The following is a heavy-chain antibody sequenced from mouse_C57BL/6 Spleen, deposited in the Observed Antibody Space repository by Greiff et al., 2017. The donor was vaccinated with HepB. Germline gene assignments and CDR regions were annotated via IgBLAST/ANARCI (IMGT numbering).Heavy chain of an antibody. Sequence: QVQLQQSGAELVRPGASVTLSCKASGYTFTDYEMHWVKQTPVHGLEWIGAIDPETGGTAYNQKFKGKAILTADKSSSTAYMELRSLTSEDSAVYYCTAGSSLWFAYWGQGTLVTVSA. V-gene: IGHV1-15*01. CDR1: GYTFTDYE. J-gene: IGHJ3*01. D-gene: IGHD1-1*01. CDR3: TAGSSLWFAY. CDR2: IDPETGGT.